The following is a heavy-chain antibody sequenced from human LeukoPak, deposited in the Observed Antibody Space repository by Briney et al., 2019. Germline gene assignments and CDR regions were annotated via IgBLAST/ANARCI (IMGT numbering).Heavy chain of an antibody. CDR2: IYYSGST. CDR3: ARSQYSYGWKRSKYYFDY. V-gene: IGHV4-59*01. D-gene: IGHD5-18*01. J-gene: IGHJ4*02. Sequence: SETLSLTCTVSGGSISSYYWSWIRQPPGKGLEWIGYIYYSGSTNYNPSLKSRVTISVDTSKNQFSLKLSSVTAADTAVYYCARSQYSYGWKRSKYYFDYWGQGTLVTVSS. CDR1: GGSISSYY.